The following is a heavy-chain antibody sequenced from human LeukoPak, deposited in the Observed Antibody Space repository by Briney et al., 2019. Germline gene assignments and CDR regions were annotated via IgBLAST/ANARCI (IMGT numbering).Heavy chain of an antibody. Sequence: ASVKVSCKASGGTFSSYAISWVRQAPGQGLEWMGGIIPFFATANYAQNFQGRVTITADQSTSTAYMELRSLRSEDTAVYYCARDQVDTAMIRNWFDPWGQGTLVSVTS. V-gene: IGHV1-69*13. D-gene: IGHD5-18*01. CDR2: IIPFFATA. CDR3: ARDQVDTAMIRNWFDP. J-gene: IGHJ5*02. CDR1: GGTFSSYA.